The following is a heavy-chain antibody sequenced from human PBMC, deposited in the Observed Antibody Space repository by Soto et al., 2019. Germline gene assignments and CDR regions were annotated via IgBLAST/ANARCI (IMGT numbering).Heavy chain of an antibody. CDR1: GFAFSSSW. V-gene: IGHV3-74*01. Sequence: EVQLVESGGGLVQPGGSLRLSCAGSGFAFSSSWMHWVRQDPGKGLVWVSRINFDGSSADYADPVKGRFTISRDNAKNTLYLEMNSLRAEDTAVYHCARRPRGGYGFDYWGQGTLVNVSS. CDR3: ARRPRGGYGFDY. CDR2: INFDGSSA. D-gene: IGHD6-19*01. J-gene: IGHJ4*02.